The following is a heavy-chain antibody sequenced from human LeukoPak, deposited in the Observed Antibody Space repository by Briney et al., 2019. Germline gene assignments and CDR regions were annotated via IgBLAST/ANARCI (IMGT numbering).Heavy chain of an antibody. CDR1: GFTFDDYV. D-gene: IGHD2-21*01. Sequence: PGGSLRLSCAASGFTFDDYVMHWVRQPPGKGLEWVSLIRWDGGGTFYAESVKGRFTISRDNSKNTLYPQMNSLRAEDTAMYYCARDRHRPDIWGQGTMVTVSS. CDR2: IRWDGGGT. J-gene: IGHJ3*02. V-gene: IGHV3-43D*04. CDR3: ARDRHRPDI.